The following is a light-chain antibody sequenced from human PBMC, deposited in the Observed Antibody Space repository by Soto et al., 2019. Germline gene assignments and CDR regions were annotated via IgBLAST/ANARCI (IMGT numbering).Light chain of an antibody. J-gene: IGKJ5*01. CDR3: QQYNNWPIT. V-gene: IGKV3-15*01. Sequence: EIVMTQSPATLSVSPGERATLSCRASQSVSDNLAWYQQKPGQAPRLFIYGASARATGIPARFGGSGSGTEFTLTISSLQSEDFAVYYCQQYNNWPITFGQGTRLESK. CDR1: QSVSDN. CDR2: GAS.